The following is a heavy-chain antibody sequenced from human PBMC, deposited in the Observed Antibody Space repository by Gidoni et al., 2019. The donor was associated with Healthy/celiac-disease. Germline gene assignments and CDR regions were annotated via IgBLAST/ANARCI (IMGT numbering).Heavy chain of an antibody. J-gene: IGHJ4*02. Sequence: QVQLVQSGAAVKKPGSSVKVSCKASGGTFSSYAISWVRQAPGQGLEWMGGIIPIFGTANYAQKLQGRVTITADKSTSTAYMELSSLRSEDTAVYYCARERGGVGVVTALYYWGQGTLVTVSS. CDR3: ARERGGVGVVTALYY. CDR2: IIPIFGTA. V-gene: IGHV1-69*06. CDR1: GGTFSSYA. D-gene: IGHD2-21*02.